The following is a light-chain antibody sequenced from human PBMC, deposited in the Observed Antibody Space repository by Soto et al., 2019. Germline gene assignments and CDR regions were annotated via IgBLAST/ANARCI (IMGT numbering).Light chain of an antibody. Sequence: QSALTQPASVSGSPAQSITISCTGTSSDVGGYNYVSWYQQHPGKAPKLMIYEVSNRPSGVSNRFSGSKSGNTASLTISGLQAEDEADYYCSSYTSSSSPDDCGTGTKVTVL. CDR1: SSDVGGYNY. CDR2: EVS. J-gene: IGLJ1*01. CDR3: SSYTSSSSPDD. V-gene: IGLV2-14*01.